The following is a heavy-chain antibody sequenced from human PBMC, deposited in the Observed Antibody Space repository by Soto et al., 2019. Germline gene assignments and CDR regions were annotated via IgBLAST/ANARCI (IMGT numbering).Heavy chain of an antibody. CDR2: ISYDGSNK. Sequence: SLRLSCAASGFTFSSYGMHWVRQAPGKGLEWVAVISYDGSNKYYADSVKGRFTISRDNSKNTLYLQMNSLRAEDTAVYYCANAVVPAAIFDYYYGMDVWGQGT. CDR1: GFTFSSYG. J-gene: IGHJ6*02. V-gene: IGHV3-30*18. CDR3: ANAVVPAAIFDYYYGMDV. D-gene: IGHD2-2*01.